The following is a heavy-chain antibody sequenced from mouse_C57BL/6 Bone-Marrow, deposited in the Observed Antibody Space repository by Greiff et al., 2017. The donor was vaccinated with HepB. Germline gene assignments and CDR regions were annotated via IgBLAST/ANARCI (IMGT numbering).Heavy chain of an antibody. CDR1: GYSITSGYY. J-gene: IGHJ4*01. V-gene: IGHV3-6*01. Sequence: EVKLMESGPGLVKPSQSLSLTCSVTGYSITSGYYWNWIRQFPGNKLEWMGYISYDGSNNYNPSLKNRISITRDTSKNQFFLKLNSVTTEDTATYYCARDTPFTTVVAGAMDYWGQGTSVTVSS. CDR2: ISYDGSN. D-gene: IGHD1-1*01. CDR3: ARDTPFTTVVAGAMDY.